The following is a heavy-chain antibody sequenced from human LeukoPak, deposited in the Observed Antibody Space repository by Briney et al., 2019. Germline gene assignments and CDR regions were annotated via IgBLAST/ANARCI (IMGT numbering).Heavy chain of an antibody. V-gene: IGHV3-73*01. Sequence: GGSLRLSCAASGFTFSGSAMHWVRQASGKGLEWVGRIRSKANSYATAYAASVKGRFTISRDDSKNTAYLQMNSLKTEDTAVYYCVAGGYCSSTSCSGDYWGQGTLVTVSS. D-gene: IGHD2-2*01. J-gene: IGHJ4*02. CDR3: VAGGYCSSTSCSGDY. CDR1: GFTFSGSA. CDR2: IRSKANSYAT.